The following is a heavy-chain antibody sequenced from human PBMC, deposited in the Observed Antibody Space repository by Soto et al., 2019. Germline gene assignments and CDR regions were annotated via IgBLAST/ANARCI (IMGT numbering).Heavy chain of an antibody. D-gene: IGHD2-21*01. V-gene: IGHV1-18*01. CDR1: GYTFTNYG. Sequence: GASVKVSCKASGYTFTNYGVHWVRQAPGQGLEWMGWISGDNGKTRYAQKFQGRVTVTTETSTTTTYMELSLRSDDTAVYYCVRGARSVGESEDGCTPFAFCGQGSLVTVSS. CDR2: ISGDNGKT. J-gene: IGHJ4*02. CDR3: VRGARSVGESEDGCTPFAF.